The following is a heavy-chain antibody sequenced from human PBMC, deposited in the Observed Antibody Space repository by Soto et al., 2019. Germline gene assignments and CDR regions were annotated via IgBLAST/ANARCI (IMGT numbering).Heavy chain of an antibody. J-gene: IGHJ4*02. CDR1: GSTFTTYG. V-gene: IGHV1-18*01. Sequence: QVQLVQSGAEVKKPGATVKVSCKASGSTFTTYGIIWVRQAPGQGLEWMGWISAYNGNTKNAQKQQGRVTMTKDTSTSTAYMELRSLRSDDTAVYYCAIEPAYFDYWGQGTLVTVSS. CDR3: AIEPAYFDY. CDR2: ISAYNGNT.